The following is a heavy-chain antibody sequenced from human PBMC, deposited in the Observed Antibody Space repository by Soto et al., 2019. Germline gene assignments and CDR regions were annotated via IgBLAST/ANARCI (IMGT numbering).Heavy chain of an antibody. J-gene: IGHJ6*02. V-gene: IGHV3-23*01. CDR2: ISGSGGST. Sequence: GGSLRLSCAASGFTFSSYAMSWVRQAPGKGLEWVSAISGSGGSTYYADSVKGRFTISRDNSKNTLYLQMNSLRAEDTAVYYCAKDSWVHSGSYPAYYYGMDVWGQGSTFTVSS. CDR3: AKDSWVHSGSYPAYYYGMDV. D-gene: IGHD1-26*01. CDR1: GFTFSSYA.